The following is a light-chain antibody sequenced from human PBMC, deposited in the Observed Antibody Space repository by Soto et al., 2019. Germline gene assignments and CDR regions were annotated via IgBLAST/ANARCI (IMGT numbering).Light chain of an antibody. CDR2: DTN. CDR3: VLSYSGAVI. Sequence: QAVVTQEPSLTVSPGGTVTLTCASATGPVTSGHYPYWFQQKPGQAPTTLIYDTNNRHSWTPARFSGSLLGGKAALTLSGAQPDDEADYYCVLSYSGAVIFGGGTKLTVL. V-gene: IGLV7-46*01. J-gene: IGLJ2*01. CDR1: TGPVTSGHY.